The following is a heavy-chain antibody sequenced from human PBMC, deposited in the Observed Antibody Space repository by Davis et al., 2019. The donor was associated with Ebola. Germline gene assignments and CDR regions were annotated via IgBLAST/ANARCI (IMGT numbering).Heavy chain of an antibody. V-gene: IGHV3-21*04. J-gene: IGHJ5*02. D-gene: IGHD5-12*01. CDR3: ARNSGYDSWFDP. CDR2: ISSSSSYI. Sequence: GESLKISCAASGFTFSSYSMNWVRQAPGKGLEWVSSISSSSSYIYYADSVKGRFTISRDNAKNSLYLQMNSLRAEDTAVYYCARNSGYDSWFDPWGQGTLVTVSS. CDR1: GFTFSSYS.